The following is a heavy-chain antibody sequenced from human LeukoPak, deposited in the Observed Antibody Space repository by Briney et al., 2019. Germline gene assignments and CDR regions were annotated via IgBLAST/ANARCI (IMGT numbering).Heavy chain of an antibody. Sequence: GGSLRLSCAASGFTFSNYNMNWVRQTPGKGLEWVSSITRGSIYTFYADSVRGRFTISRDNAKNSLSLQMNSLRAEDTAVYYCAKDFIGGYSYGWPYYYYYMDVWGKGTTVTISS. V-gene: IGHV3-21*01. D-gene: IGHD5-18*01. J-gene: IGHJ6*03. CDR1: GFTFSNYN. CDR2: ITRGSIYT. CDR3: AKDFIGGYSYGWPYYYYYMDV.